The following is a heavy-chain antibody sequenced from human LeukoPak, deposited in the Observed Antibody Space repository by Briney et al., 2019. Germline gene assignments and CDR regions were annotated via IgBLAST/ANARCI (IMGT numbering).Heavy chain of an antibody. CDR1: GYTFTSYD. J-gene: IGHJ6*03. CDR3: ARGSVVVINNYYYYMDV. Sequence: GASVKVSCKASGYTFTSYDINWVRQATGQGLEWMGWMNPNSGNTGYAQKFQGRVTMTRNTSISTVYMELSSLRSEDTAVCYCARGSVVVINNYYYYMDVWGKGTTVTISS. V-gene: IGHV1-8*01. D-gene: IGHD3-22*01. CDR2: MNPNSGNT.